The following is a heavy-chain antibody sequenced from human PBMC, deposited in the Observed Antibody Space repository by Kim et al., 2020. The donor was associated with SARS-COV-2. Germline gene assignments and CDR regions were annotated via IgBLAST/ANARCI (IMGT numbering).Heavy chain of an antibody. Sequence: SETLSLTCTVSGGSISSSSYYWGWIRQPPGKGLEWIGSIYYSGSTYYNPSLKSRVTISVDTAKNQFSLRLSSVTAADTAVYYCARQGGGSSVVMLYAACFDFWGQGTLVTVSS. V-gene: IGHV4-39*01. CDR2: IYYSGST. CDR3: ARQGGGSSVVMLYAACFDF. J-gene: IGHJ4*01. CDR1: GGSISSSSYY. D-gene: IGHD2-8*01.